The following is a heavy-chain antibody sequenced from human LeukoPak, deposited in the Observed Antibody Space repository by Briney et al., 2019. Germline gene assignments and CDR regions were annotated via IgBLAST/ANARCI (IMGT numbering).Heavy chain of an antibody. CDR1: GGSISSGGYY. D-gene: IGHD2-15*01. J-gene: IGHJ6*03. V-gene: IGHV4-31*03. Sequence: SETLSLTCTVSGGSISSGGYYWSWIRQHPGKGLEWIGYIYYSGSTYYNPSLKSRVTISVDTSKNQFSLKLSSVTAADTAVYYCARGIGYCSGGSCYSNYYYYMDVWGKGTTVTVSS. CDR2: IYYSGST. CDR3: ARGIGYCSGGSCYSNYYYYMDV.